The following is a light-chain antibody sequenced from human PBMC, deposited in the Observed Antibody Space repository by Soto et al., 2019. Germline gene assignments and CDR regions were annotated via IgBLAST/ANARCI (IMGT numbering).Light chain of an antibody. CDR2: EAT. Sequence: QSVLTQPASLSGSPGQSITISCTGTISDIGSSNLVSWYQDHPGKAPKLIIYEATQRPSGISYRFSGSKSGNTASLTISGLQAEDEADYYCCSYAGSNTYVFRTGTKVTVL. J-gene: IGLJ1*01. CDR1: ISDIGSSNL. V-gene: IGLV2-23*01. CDR3: CSYAGSNTYV.